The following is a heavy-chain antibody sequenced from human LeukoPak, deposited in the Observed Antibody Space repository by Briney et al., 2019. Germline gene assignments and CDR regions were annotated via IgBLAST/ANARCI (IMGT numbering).Heavy chain of an antibody. CDR2: INHSGST. D-gene: IGHD6-6*01. Sequence: GSLRLSCAASGFTVSSNYMSWVRQAPGKGLEWIGEINHSGSTNYNPSLKSRVTISVDTSKNQFSLKLSSVAAADTAVYYCARGAARYFQHWGQGTLVTVSS. CDR1: GFTVSSNY. CDR3: ARGAARYFQH. J-gene: IGHJ1*01. V-gene: IGHV4-34*01.